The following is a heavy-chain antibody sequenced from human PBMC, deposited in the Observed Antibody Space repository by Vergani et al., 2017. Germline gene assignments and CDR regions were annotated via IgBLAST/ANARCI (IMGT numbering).Heavy chain of an antibody. CDR3: ARGSGYSSGWNFFDN. V-gene: IGHV1-18*01. CDR1: GYTFSTYG. D-gene: IGHD5-18*01. Sequence: VKLVKGGDEVKKPGASVKVSCKASGYTFSTYGISWVRQAPGQGLEWMGWISAYNGNTNYPEKFQGRLTMTTDTSTRTAYMELRSLRSADTAVYYCARGSGYSSGWNFFDNWGQGTLVTVSS. CDR2: ISAYNGNT. J-gene: IGHJ4*02.